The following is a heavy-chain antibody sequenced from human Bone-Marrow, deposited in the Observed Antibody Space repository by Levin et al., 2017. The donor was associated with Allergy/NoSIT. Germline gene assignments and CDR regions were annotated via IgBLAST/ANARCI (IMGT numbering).Heavy chain of an antibody. CDR1: GGSISSGTYY. D-gene: IGHD4-11*01. V-gene: IGHV4-31*03. J-gene: IGHJ6*02. CDR3: ARDYGTTVTSGSSGLDV. Sequence: QSQTLSLTCTVSGGSISSGTYYWSWIRQHPGKGLEWIGNTYYSGTTYYNPSLKSRLTISVDTSKNQFSLKLSSVTAADTAVYYCARDYGTTVTSGSSGLDVWGQGTTVTVSS. CDR2: TYYSGTT.